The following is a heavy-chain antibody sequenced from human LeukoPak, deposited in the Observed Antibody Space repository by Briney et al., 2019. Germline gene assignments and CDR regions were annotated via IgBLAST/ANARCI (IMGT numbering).Heavy chain of an antibody. J-gene: IGHJ6*02. V-gene: IGHV4-39*01. CDR3: ARRGLPVTRYGMDV. D-gene: IGHD4-17*01. CDR1: GGSISSSRYY. Sequence: MSSETLSLTCTVSGGSISSSRYYWAWIRQPPGRGLEWIGSVYYSGNTYYNPSLESRVTISVDTSKNQFSLKLTSATATDTALYYCARRGLPVTRYGMDVWGPGTTVTVSS. CDR2: VYYSGNT.